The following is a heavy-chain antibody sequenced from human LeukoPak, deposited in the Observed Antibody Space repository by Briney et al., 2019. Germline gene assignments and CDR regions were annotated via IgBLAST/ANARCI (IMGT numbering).Heavy chain of an antibody. CDR1: GFTFSDYY. V-gene: IGHV3-11*01. CDR2: ISSSGSTI. Sequence: GGSLRLSCAASGFTFSDYYMSWIRQAPGKGLEWVPYISSSGSTIYYADSVKGRFTISRDNAKNSLYLQMNSLRAEDTAVYYCASSPDYGRPFDYWGQGTLVTVSS. CDR3: ASSPDYGRPFDY. D-gene: IGHD4-17*01. J-gene: IGHJ4*02.